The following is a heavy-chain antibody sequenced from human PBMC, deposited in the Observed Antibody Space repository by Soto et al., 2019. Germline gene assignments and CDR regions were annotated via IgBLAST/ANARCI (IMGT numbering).Heavy chain of an antibody. CDR3: ARDFLGVALGYNWSDP. J-gene: IGHJ5*02. D-gene: IGHD2-15*01. V-gene: IGHV3-21*01. Sequence: LRLSCAASGFTFSSYSMNWVRQAPGKGLEWVASISRSSDSMFYADSVKGRFTISRDNAKNSLYLQMNSLRAEDTAMYYCARDFLGVALGYNWSDPWGQGTLVTVSS. CDR2: ISRSSDSM. CDR1: GFTFSSYS.